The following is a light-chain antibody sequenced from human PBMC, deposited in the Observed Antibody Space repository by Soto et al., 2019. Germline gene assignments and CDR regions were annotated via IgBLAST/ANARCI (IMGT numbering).Light chain of an antibody. CDR2: VAS. CDR1: QGISNN. Sequence: EIGMTQSPSTLSASTGERATLSCRAGQGISNNLAWYQQKPGKAPKLLIYVASTRGTDIPSRFTGSGSGTEFTLTISSLQSEDFAVYYCQQYCNWPRTLGQGTKVEIK. J-gene: IGKJ1*01. V-gene: IGKV3-15*01. CDR3: QQYCNWPRT.